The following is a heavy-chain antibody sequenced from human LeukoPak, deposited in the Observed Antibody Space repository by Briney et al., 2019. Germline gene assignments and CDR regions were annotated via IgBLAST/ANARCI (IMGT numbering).Heavy chain of an antibody. CDR1: GGSISSSSNY. Sequence: SETLSLTCSVSGGSISSSSNYWGWIRQPPGKGLEWIGSIYYSGSIYYNPPLKSRVTVFVDTSRNQFSLKLSSVTAADTAVYYCARAMYGPRRYFDYWGQGTLVTVSS. CDR3: ARAMYGPRRYFDY. V-gene: IGHV4-39*01. J-gene: IGHJ4*02. CDR2: IYYSGSI. D-gene: IGHD2-8*01.